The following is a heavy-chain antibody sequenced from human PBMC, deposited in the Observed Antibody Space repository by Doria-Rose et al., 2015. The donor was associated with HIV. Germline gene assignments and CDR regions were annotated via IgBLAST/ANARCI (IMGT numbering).Heavy chain of an antibody. J-gene: IGHJ4*02. CDR1: GASVSSRGYY. CDR3: ARMGSYRELDY. V-gene: IGHV4-31*03. CDR2: TYYTGTS. D-gene: IGHD3-3*01. Sequence: QVQVQESGPGLVKPSETLSLTCSVSGASVSSRGYYWNWIRQVPGKGLESLGYTYYTGTSDYSPSLKSRLNMAVDTSKNQFSLKLSFVTVADTAVYYCARMGSYRELDYWGQGALVIVSA.